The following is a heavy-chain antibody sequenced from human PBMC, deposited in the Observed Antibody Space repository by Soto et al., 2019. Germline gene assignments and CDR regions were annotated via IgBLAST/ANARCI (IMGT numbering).Heavy chain of an antibody. CDR1: GGTFSSYA. CDR3: ARGTDGYYYYGMDV. Sequence: QVQLVQSGAEVKKPGSSVKVSCKASGGTFSSYAISWVRQAPGQGLEWMGGIIPIFGTANYAQKFQGRVTITADESTSTADMELSSLRSEDTAVYYCARGTDGYYYYGMDVWGQGTTVTVSS. V-gene: IGHV1-69*12. D-gene: IGHD3-10*01. J-gene: IGHJ6*02. CDR2: IIPIFGTA.